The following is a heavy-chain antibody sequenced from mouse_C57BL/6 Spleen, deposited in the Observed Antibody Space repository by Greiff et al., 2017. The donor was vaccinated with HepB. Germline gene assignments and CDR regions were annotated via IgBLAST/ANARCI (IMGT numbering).Heavy chain of an antibody. CDR1: GFTFSDYG. D-gene: IGHD1-1*01. J-gene: IGHJ1*03. CDR2: ISSGSSTI. Sequence: GGGLVKPGGSLKLSCAASGFTFSDYGMHWVRQAPEKGLEWVAYISSGSSTIYYADTVKGRFTISRDNAKNTLFLQMTSLRSEDTAMYYCARSAYYGSSWYFDVWGTGTTVTVSS. CDR3: ARSAYYGSSWYFDV. V-gene: IGHV5-17*01.